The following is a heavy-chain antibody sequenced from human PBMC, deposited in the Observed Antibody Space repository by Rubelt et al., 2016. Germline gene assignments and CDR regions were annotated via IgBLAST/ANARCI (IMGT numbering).Heavy chain of an antibody. CDR3: ARADPNGQVDY. V-gene: IGHV3-7*01. CDR2: INQDGNEK. D-gene: IGHD2-8*01. J-gene: IGHJ4*02. CDR1: GFTFSSYW. Sequence: EVQLVESGGGLVQPGGSLRLSCAASGFTFSSYWMSWVRQAPGKGLEWVANINQDGNEKYYVASVKGRFTISRDIARNSLYLQMNSLRAEDTAVYHCARADPNGQVDYWGQGTLVTVSS.